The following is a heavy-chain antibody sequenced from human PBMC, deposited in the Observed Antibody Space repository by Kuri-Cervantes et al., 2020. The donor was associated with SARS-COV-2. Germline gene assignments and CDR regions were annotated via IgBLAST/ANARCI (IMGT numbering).Heavy chain of an antibody. CDR3: AKDHDSSGWAFYYFDY. Sequence: GESLKISCAASGFTFSSYSMNWVRQAPGKGLEWVAVISYDGSNKYYADSVKGRFTISRDNSKNTLYLQMNSLRAEDTAVYYCAKDHDSSGWAFYYFDYWGQGTLVTVSS. J-gene: IGHJ4*02. V-gene: IGHV3-30*18. CDR1: GFTFSSYS. CDR2: ISYDGSNK. D-gene: IGHD6-19*01.